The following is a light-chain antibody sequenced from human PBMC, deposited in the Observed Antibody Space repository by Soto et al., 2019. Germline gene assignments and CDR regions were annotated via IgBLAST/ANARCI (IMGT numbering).Light chain of an antibody. CDR3: QHYCNATWA. V-gene: IGKV3-20*01. CDR2: GAS. J-gene: IGKJ1*01. CDR1: QSVTSDY. Sequence: EVVVTQSPGTPSLSPGDRATLSCRPSQSVTSDYLAWYQQKPGQSPRLLMSGASRRATGVPARFSGSGSGTDFTLTISRLEPEDFAVYYCQHYCNATWAFGQGTKVEIK.